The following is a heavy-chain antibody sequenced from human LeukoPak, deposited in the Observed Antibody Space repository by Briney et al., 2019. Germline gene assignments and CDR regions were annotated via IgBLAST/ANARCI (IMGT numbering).Heavy chain of an antibody. D-gene: IGHD6-19*01. CDR2: IYYSGST. V-gene: IGHV4-59*08. CDR1: GGSISSYY. J-gene: IGHJ4*02. CDR3: ARLRYSSGWRQVDY. Sequence: SETLSLTCTVSGGSISSYYWSWIRQPPGKGLEWIGYIYYSGSTSYNPSLKSRVTISVDTSKNQFSLKLSSVTAADTAVYYCARLRYSSGWRQVDYWGQGTLVTVSS.